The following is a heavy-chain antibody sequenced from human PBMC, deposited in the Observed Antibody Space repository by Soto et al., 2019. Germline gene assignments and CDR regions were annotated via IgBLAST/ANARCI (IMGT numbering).Heavy chain of an antibody. CDR1: GGSISSGGYY. V-gene: IGHV4-31*03. CDR3: AVWPCIAACSGALYGMDV. CDR2: IYYSGST. D-gene: IGHD6-13*01. J-gene: IGHJ6*02. Sequence: QVQLQESGPGLVKPSQTLSLTCTVSGGSISSGGYYWSWIRQHPGKGLEWIGYIYYSGSTYYNPSLKSRVTISVDTSKNQFSLKLSSVTAAGTAVYYCAVWPCIAACSGALYGMDVWGQGTTVTVSS.